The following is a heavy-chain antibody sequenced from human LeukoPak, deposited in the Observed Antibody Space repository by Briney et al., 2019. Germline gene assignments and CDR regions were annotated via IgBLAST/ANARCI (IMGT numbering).Heavy chain of an antibody. D-gene: IGHD3-16*01. J-gene: IGHJ4*02. V-gene: IGHV4-39*01. Sequence: PSETLSLTCTVSGGSISSSGYYWGWIRQPPGKGLEWIGNIYYSGNTYYNPSLKSRVTISVDTSKNQFSLKLSSVTAPDTAVYYCARQGTMGAFDYWGQGTLVTVSS. CDR1: GGSISSSGYY. CDR2: IYYSGNT. CDR3: ARQGTMGAFDY.